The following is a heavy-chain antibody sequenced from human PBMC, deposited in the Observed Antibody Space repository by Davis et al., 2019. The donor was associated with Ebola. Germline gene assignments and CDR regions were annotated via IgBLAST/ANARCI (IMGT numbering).Heavy chain of an antibody. Sequence: GESLKISCAASGFTFSSYWMSWVRQAPGKGLEWVSGISGSGDTISYADSVKGRFTISRDNSKNTLYLQMNSLRAEDTAVYYCARDQLLVSGYWGQGTLVTVSS. V-gene: IGHV3-23*01. CDR2: ISGSGDTI. J-gene: IGHJ4*02. D-gene: IGHD6-13*01. CDR3: ARDQLLVSGY. CDR1: GFTFSSYW.